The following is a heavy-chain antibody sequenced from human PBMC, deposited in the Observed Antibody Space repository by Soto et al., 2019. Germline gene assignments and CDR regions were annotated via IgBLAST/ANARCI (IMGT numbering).Heavy chain of an antibody. CDR1: GGAVISISYY. V-gene: IGHV4-39*01. J-gene: IGHJ4*02. Sequence: SETLSLTCTVSGGAVISISYYWGWVRHPPGKGLEWIGSVYYSGSAYYNPSLESQVTISVDKSKNQSSLKLMSLSAADTAVYYCGRLEGLATLSYYFDYWGQGALVIVSS. CDR3: GRLEGLATLSYYFDY. CDR2: VYYSGSA. D-gene: IGHD3-9*01.